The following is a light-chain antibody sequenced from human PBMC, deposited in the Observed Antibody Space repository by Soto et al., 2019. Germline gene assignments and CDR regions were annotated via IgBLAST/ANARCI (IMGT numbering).Light chain of an antibody. CDR2: DAS. CDR3: QQRSNWPPLT. Sequence: EIVLTQSPATLSLSPGERATLSYRASQSISSFLGWYQQKPGQAPRLLIYDASTRATGIPARFSGSGSGTDFTLTISSLEPEDSAIYYCQQRSNWPPLTFGGGTKVEIK. CDR1: QSISSF. J-gene: IGKJ4*01. V-gene: IGKV3-11*01.